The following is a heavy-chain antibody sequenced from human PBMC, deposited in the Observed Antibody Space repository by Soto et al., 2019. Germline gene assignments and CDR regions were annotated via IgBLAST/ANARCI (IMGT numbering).Heavy chain of an antibody. V-gene: IGHV3-74*01. Sequence: GGSLRLSCAASGFTFSSYWMHWVRQAPGKGLVWVSRINSDGSTTSYADSVKGRLTISRDNAKNTLYLQMNSLRAEDTAVYYCVRGPDAFDIWGQGTKVTVSS. CDR2: INSDGSTT. CDR1: GFTFSSYW. J-gene: IGHJ3*02. CDR3: VRGPDAFDI.